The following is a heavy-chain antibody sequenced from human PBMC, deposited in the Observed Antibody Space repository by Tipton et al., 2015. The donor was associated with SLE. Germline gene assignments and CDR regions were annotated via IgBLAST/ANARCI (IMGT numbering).Heavy chain of an antibody. D-gene: IGHD3-22*01. CDR2: ISSSGSTI. CDR1: GFTFSSYA. V-gene: IGHV3-48*04. CDR3: ARVPTYYYDADY. J-gene: IGHJ4*02. Sequence: GSLRLSCAASGFTFSSYAMSWVRQAPGKGLEWVSYISSSGSTIYYADSVKGRFTISRDNAKNSLYLQMNSLRAEDTAVYYCARVPTYYYDADYWGQGTLVTVSS.